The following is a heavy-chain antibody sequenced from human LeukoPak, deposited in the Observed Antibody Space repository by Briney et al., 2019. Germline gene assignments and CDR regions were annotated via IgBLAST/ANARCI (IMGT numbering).Heavy chain of an antibody. Sequence: ASVKVSFKASGYTFTSYGISWVRQAPGQGLGWMGWISAYNGNTNYSQKLQGRVTMTTDTSTSTAYMELRSLRSDDTAVYYCARDGDPVGDAFDIWGQGTMVTVSS. CDR2: ISAYNGNT. D-gene: IGHD1-26*01. V-gene: IGHV1-18*01. CDR3: ARDGDPVGDAFDI. CDR1: GYTFTSYG. J-gene: IGHJ3*02.